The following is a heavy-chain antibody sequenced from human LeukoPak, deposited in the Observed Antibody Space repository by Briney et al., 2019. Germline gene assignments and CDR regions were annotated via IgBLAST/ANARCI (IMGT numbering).Heavy chain of an antibody. D-gene: IGHD6-13*01. Sequence: GGSLRLSCAASGFTFSRYAMHWVRQAPGKGLEWVAFIRYDGSNKYYADSVKGRFTISRDNSKNTLYLQMNSLRAEDTAVYYCAKDVALNSGYSSSWYGDALDYWGQGTLVTVSS. CDR1: GFTFSRYA. CDR2: IRYDGSNK. J-gene: IGHJ4*02. V-gene: IGHV3-30*02. CDR3: AKDVALNSGYSSSWYGDALDY.